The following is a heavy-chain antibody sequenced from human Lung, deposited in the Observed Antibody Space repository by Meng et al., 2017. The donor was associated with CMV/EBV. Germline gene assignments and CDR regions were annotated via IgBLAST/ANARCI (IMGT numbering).Heavy chain of an antibody. CDR1: GFTVSRNY. CDR2: IYGSGTT. CDR3: ARGADTPMVLPPDV. J-gene: IGHJ4*02. D-gene: IGHD5-18*01. Sequence: GEXXTISCAASGFTVSRNYMGWVRQAPGKGLEWVSVIYGSGTTNYPDFVKGRFTISRDNSRNTVYLQMNSLRAEDTAVYFCARGADTPMVLPPDVWGQGSLVTVSS. V-gene: IGHV3-66*02.